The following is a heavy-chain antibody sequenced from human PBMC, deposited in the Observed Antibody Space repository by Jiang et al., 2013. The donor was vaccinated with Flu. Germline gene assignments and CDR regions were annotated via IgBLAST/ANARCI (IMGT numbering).Heavy chain of an antibody. V-gene: IGHV1-18*04. CDR3: ARVLYCSSTSCYTGWFDP. CDR2: ISAYNGNT. Sequence: SGAEVKKPGASVKVSCKASGYTFTSYGISWVRQAPGQGLEWMGWISAYNGNTNYAQKLQGRVTMTTDTSTSTAYMELRSLRSDDTAVYYCARVLYCSSTSCYTGWFDPWGQGTLVTVSS. D-gene: IGHD2-2*02. J-gene: IGHJ5*02. CDR1: GYTFTSYG.